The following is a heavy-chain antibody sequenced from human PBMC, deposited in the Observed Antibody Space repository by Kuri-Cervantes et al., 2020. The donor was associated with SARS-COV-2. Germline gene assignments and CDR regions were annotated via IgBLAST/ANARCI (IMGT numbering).Heavy chain of an antibody. CDR2: IYYSGST. V-gene: IGHV4-31*01. CDR3: ARDFRGGRYYFRGDV. D-gene: IGHD2-15*01. J-gene: IGHJ6*02. CDR1: GCSISSGGYN. Sequence: LRLSCTVSGCSISSGGYNWSWIRQHPGKGLEWIGYIYYSGSTYYNPSLKSLVTISVDTSKNQSSLKLSSVTAADTALYYCARDFRGGRYYFRGDVWGQGTTVTVSS.